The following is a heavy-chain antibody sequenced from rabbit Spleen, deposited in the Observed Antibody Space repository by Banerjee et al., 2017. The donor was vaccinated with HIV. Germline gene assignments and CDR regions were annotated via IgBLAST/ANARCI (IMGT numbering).Heavy chain of an antibody. CDR2: IYAGSSAST. CDR3: ARGSATMTMVITGYYLNL. Sequence: QSLEESGGDLVKPGASLTLTCIASGFSFSSNYYMCWVRQAPGKGLECIACIYAGSSASTYYANWAKGRFTISKTSSTTVTLQMTSLTVADTATYFCARGSATMTMVITGYYLNLWGPGTLVTVS. CDR1: GFSFSSNYY. D-gene: IGHD2-1*01. V-gene: IGHV1S40*01. J-gene: IGHJ4*01.